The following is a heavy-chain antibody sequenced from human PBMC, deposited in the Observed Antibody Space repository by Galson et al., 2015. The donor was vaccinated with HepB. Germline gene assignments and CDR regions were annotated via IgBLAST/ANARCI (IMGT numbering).Heavy chain of an antibody. Sequence: SLRLSCAASGFTFSSYGMHWVRQAPGKGLEWVAVIWYDGSNKYYADSVKGRFTISRDNSKNTLYLQMNSLRAEDTAVYYCARDGEENYYDSSGYYYPEYYYYYYGMDVWGQGTTVTVSS. CDR2: IWYDGSNK. CDR1: GFTFSSYG. D-gene: IGHD3-22*01. J-gene: IGHJ6*02. V-gene: IGHV3-33*01. CDR3: ARDGEENYYDSSGYYYPEYYYYYYGMDV.